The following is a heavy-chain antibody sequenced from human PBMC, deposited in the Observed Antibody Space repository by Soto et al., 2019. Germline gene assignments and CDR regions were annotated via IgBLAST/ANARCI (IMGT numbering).Heavy chain of an antibody. J-gene: IGHJ4*02. Sequence: QVQLVESGGGVVQPGRSLRLSCAASGFTFSSYGMHWVRQAPGKGLEWVAVISYDGSNKYYADSVKGRFTISRDNSKNTLYLQMKSMRAEATAVYYCAKAGDPYYFDYWGQGTLVTVSS. CDR1: GFTFSSYG. V-gene: IGHV3-30*18. CDR3: AKAGDPYYFDY. CDR2: ISYDGSNK.